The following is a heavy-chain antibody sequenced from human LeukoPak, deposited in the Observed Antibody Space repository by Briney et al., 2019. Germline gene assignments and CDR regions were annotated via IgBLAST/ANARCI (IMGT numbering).Heavy chain of an antibody. CDR2: IYPNNGAT. CDR3: ARDGPAQMVEFDY. Sequence: DSVKVSCKASGYTFSGTGWYLYWLRQPPGQGLECMGWIYPNNGATAYAQKFQGRVAMTRDTSISTAYMELRRLRPDDTAVYYCARDGPAQMVEFDYWGQGTLVTVSS. J-gene: IGHJ4*02. CDR1: GYTFSGTGWY. D-gene: IGHD3-10*01. V-gene: IGHV1-2*02.